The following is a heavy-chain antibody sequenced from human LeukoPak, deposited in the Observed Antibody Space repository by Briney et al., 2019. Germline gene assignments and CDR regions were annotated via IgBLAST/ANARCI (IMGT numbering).Heavy chain of an antibody. CDR3: AGGDTTLPTGSYLDY. CDR2: IYYTGII. D-gene: IGHD1-1*01. CDR1: GGSISRYY. J-gene: IGHJ4*02. V-gene: IGHV4-59*01. Sequence: SETLSLTCIVPGGSISRYYWSWIRQPPGKGLEWIGHIYYTGIIDYNSSLKSRVTISVDTSRNQFSLRLSSVTASDTAVYYCAGGDTTLPTGSYLDYWGQGTLVTVSS.